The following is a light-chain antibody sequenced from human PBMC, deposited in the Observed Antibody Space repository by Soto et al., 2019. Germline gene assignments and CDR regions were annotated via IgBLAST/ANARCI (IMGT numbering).Light chain of an antibody. Sequence: QSALTQPASVSGSPGQSITISCTGTSSDVGGYNYVSWYQQHPGKAPKLMIYEVSNRPSGVSNRFSGSKSGNTASLTISGLQAEDEADYYCSSYTTISTLEVFGGGTKVTVI. V-gene: IGLV2-14*01. CDR3: SSYTTISTLEV. J-gene: IGLJ3*02. CDR1: SSDVGGYNY. CDR2: EVS.